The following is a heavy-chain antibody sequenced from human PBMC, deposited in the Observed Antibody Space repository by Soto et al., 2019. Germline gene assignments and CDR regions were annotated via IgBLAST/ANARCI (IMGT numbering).Heavy chain of an antibody. CDR1: GFTFSTYA. CDR3: AKGPISPYGMDV. Sequence: GGSLRLSCAASGFTFSTYAMSWVRQAPGKGLEWVSTIYSSGDRIYYADSVKGRFTISRDNSKNTLYLQMNSLGAEDTAVYYCAKGPISPYGMDVWGQGTTVTVSS. D-gene: IGHD3-3*01. CDR2: IYSSGDRI. J-gene: IGHJ6*02. V-gene: IGHV3-23*01.